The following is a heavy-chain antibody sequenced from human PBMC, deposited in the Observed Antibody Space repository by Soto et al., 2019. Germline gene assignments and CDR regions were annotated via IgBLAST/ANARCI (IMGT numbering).Heavy chain of an antibody. CDR1: GDTFSSSYT. CDR3: ARDLSALEEI. Sequence: QVQLVQSGAEVKKPGSSVKVSCEASGDTFSSSYTVSWVRQAPGQGLEWMGRIIPILDITNYAQKFQGRVTIDADKSTNTVYMELRSLRSEDTALYYCARDLSALEEIWGQGTLVTVSS. J-gene: IGHJ4*02. CDR2: IIPILDIT. D-gene: IGHD6-25*01. V-gene: IGHV1-69*02.